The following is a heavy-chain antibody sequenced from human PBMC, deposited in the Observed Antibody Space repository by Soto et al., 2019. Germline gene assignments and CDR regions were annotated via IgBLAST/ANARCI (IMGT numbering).Heavy chain of an antibody. D-gene: IGHD5-12*01. CDR2: IFSGGST. J-gene: IGHJ4*02. CDR1: GFTVGTNY. Sequence: EVQMVESGGGLIQPGGSLRLSCAVSGFTVGTNYMSWVRQAPGKGLEWVSVIFSGGSTYYADSVWCRFTISRDSSLNTLYLQMNRLRVEDTAVYYCVRVQWLRPPEVSNFFDYWGQGILVTVSS. CDR3: VRVQWLRPPEVSNFFDY. V-gene: IGHV3-53*01.